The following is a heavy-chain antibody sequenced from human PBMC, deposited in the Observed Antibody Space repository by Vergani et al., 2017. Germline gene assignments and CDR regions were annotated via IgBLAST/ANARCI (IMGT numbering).Heavy chain of an antibody. V-gene: IGHV4-34*01. CDR3: AKDLVLVGMNYMDV. Sequence: QVQLQQWGAGLLKPSETLSVTCAVYGGSFSGYYWSWIRQPPGKGLEWIGEINHSGSTNYNPSLKSRVTISVDTSKNQFSLKLSSVTAADTAVYYCAKDLVLVGMNYMDVWGKGTTVTVSS. CDR1: GGSFSGYY. CDR2: INHSGST. D-gene: IGHD2-15*01. J-gene: IGHJ6*03.